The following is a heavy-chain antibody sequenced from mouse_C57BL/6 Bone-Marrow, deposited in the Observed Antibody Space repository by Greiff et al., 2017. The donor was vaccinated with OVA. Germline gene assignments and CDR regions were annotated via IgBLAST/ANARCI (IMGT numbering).Heavy chain of an antibody. Sequence: QVQLQQSGPKLVKPGASVKISCKASGYSFTSYYIHWVKQRPGQGLEWIGWIYPGSGNTKYNEKFKGKATLTADTSSSTAYMQLSSLTSEDSAVYYCASLLYYYAMDYWGQGTSVTVSS. CDR1: GYSFTSYY. CDR2: IYPGSGNT. V-gene: IGHV1-66*01. D-gene: IGHD1-2*01. CDR3: ASLLYYYAMDY. J-gene: IGHJ4*01.